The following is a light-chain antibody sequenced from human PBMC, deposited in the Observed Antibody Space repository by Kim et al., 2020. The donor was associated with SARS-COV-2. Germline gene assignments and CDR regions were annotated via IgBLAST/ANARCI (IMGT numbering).Light chain of an antibody. Sequence: DIQMTQSPSTLSASVGDRVTITCRASQNIEIYLAWYQQKQGKALKLLIYKASTLQSGVPSRFSGSGSGTEFTLTISSLQPDDFATYYCQLYNARAATFGQGTKLEI. V-gene: IGKV1-5*03. CDR1: QNIEIY. CDR2: KAS. CDR3: QLYNARAAT. J-gene: IGKJ2*01.